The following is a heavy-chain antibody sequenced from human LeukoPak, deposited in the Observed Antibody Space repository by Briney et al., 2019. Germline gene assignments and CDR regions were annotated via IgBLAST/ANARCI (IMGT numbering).Heavy chain of an antibody. CDR2: IWKDGSNE. CDR3: VRGPGASIFDI. V-gene: IGHV3-33*08. J-gene: IGHJ3*02. Sequence: GGSLRFSCASSGFTFSDYWMSWVRQAPGKGLEWVAVIWKDGSNENYADSVKGRFTISRDNSKNTLYLQMSSLRAEDTAVYFCVRGPGASIFDIWGQGTMVTVSS. CDR1: GFTFSDYW. D-gene: IGHD2-8*02.